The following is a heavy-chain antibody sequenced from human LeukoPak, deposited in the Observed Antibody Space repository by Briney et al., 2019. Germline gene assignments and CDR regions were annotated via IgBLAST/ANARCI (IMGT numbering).Heavy chain of an antibody. D-gene: IGHD2-2*01. Sequence: GGSLRLSCAASGFTFSDYAMSWLRQAPGRGLEWVSAISDSGVDTYYADSVKGRFTMSRDNSKSTLYLQMNRLRAEDAAVYYCANGNSNSPKDYWGHGTLVTVSS. J-gene: IGHJ4*01. CDR3: ANGNSNSPKDY. CDR1: GFTFSDYA. CDR2: ISDSGVDT. V-gene: IGHV3-23*01.